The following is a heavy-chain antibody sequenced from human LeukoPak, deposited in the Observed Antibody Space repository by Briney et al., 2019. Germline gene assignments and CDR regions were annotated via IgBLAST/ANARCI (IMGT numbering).Heavy chain of an antibody. Sequence: SETLSLTCTVSGYSISSGYYWGWMRQPPGKGLEWIGSIYHSGSTYYNPSLKSRVTIAVNTSKNQFPLKLSSVTAADTAVYYCASRYYYGSGPPDYWGQGTLVTVSS. V-gene: IGHV4-38-2*02. CDR1: GYSISSGYY. CDR3: ASRYYYGSGPPDY. D-gene: IGHD3-10*01. J-gene: IGHJ4*02. CDR2: IYHSGST.